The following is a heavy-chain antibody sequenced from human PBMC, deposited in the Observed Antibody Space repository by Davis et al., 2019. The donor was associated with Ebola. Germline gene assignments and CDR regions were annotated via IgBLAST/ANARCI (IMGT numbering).Heavy chain of an antibody. D-gene: IGHD3-3*01. CDR3: LYDFWGPYGPIVDS. CDR2: ISNRGCYT. V-gene: IGHV3-23*01. J-gene: IGHJ4*02. Sequence: PAGSLTLSCAASGFTFTRNALSWVRQAPGTGLEWVSAISNRGCYTPYAGSVKGRFSISRDISKNTLYLQMNGLRADDTDVYYCLYDFWGPYGPIVDSWGQGTLVTVSS. CDR1: GFTFTRNA.